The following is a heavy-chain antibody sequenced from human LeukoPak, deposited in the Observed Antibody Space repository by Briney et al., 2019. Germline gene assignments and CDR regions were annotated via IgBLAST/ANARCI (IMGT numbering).Heavy chain of an antibody. J-gene: IGHJ2*01. D-gene: IGHD6-13*01. Sequence: PSETLSLTCTASGGSISSYYWSWIRQPAGKGLEWIGRIYTSGSTNYNPSLKSRVTMSVDTSKNQFSLKLSSVTAADTAVYYCARDYRPRAIAAAGTVWYFDLWGRGTLVTVSS. CDR3: ARDYRPRAIAAAGTVWYFDL. V-gene: IGHV4-4*07. CDR2: IYTSGST. CDR1: GGSISSYY.